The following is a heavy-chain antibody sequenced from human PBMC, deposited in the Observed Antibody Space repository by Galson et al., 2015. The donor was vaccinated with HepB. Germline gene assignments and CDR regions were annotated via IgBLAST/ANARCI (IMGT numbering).Heavy chain of an antibody. D-gene: IGHD2-2*03. CDR1: GFTFSTYG. V-gene: IGHV3-33*01. J-gene: IGHJ3*02. CDR3: ARDGYCSSTNCPDAFEI. CDR2: IWYDRTNK. Sequence: SLRLSCAASGFTFSTYGMHWVRQAPGKGLEWVAVIWYDRTNKYYADSVKGRFTISRDNSKNTLYLQMNSLRAEDTALYYCARDGYCSSTNCPDAFEIWGQGTMVTVSS.